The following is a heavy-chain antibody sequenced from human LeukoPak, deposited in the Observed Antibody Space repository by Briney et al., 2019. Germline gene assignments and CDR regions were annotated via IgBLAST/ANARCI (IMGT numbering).Heavy chain of an antibody. V-gene: IGHV1-69*04. Sequence: GASVKVSCKASGGTFSSYAISWVRQAPGQGLEWMGRIIPILGIANYAQKFQGRVTITADKSTSTAYMELSSLRSEDTAVYYCARDKRYGDYLIVFWGQGTLVTVSS. J-gene: IGHJ4*02. D-gene: IGHD4-17*01. CDR3: ARDKRYGDYLIVF. CDR1: GGTFSSYA. CDR2: IIPILGIA.